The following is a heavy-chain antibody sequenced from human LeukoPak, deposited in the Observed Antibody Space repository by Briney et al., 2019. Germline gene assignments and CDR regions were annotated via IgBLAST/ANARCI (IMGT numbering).Heavy chain of an antibody. CDR3: AKDPGVTTYYYDSSGYFDY. J-gene: IGHJ4*02. CDR2: FSGSGGST. Sequence: GGSLRLSCAASGFTFSSYAMSWVRQAPGKGLGCISGFSGSGGSTYYADSVKGRFTISRDNSKNTLYLQMNSLRAEDTAVYYCAKDPGVTTYYYDSSGYFDYWGQGTLVTVSS. D-gene: IGHD3-22*01. CDR1: GFTFSSYA. V-gene: IGHV3-23*01.